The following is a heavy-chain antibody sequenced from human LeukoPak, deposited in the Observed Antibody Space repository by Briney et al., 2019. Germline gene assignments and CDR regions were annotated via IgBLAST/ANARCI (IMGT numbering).Heavy chain of an antibody. V-gene: IGHV3-21*01. CDR1: GFTFSSYS. Sequence: PGGSLRLSCAASGFTFSSYSMNWVRQAPGKGLEWVSSISSSSSYIYYAGSVKGRFTISRDNAKNSLYLQMNSLRAEDTAVYYCAREADSGYWGQGTLVTVSS. CDR3: AREADSGY. J-gene: IGHJ4*02. CDR2: ISSSSSYI. D-gene: IGHD3-10*01.